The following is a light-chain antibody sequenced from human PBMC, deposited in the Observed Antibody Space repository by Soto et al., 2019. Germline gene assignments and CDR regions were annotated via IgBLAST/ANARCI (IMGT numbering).Light chain of an antibody. CDR1: SSNIGAGYD. CDR3: QSYDISLSGYVV. Sequence: QSVLTQPPSVSGAPGQRVTISCTGSSSNIGAGYDVHWYQQLPGTAPKLLIYGNSNRPSGVPDRFSGSKSGTSASLAITGLQAEDEADYYCQSYDISLSGYVVFGGGTKLTVL. V-gene: IGLV1-40*01. CDR2: GNS. J-gene: IGLJ2*01.